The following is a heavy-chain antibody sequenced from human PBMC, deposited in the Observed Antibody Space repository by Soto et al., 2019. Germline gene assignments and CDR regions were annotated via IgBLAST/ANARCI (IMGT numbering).Heavy chain of an antibody. V-gene: IGHV1-2*02. CDR1: GYTFTGYY. Sequence: ASVKVSCKASGYTFTGYYMHWVRQAPGQGVAWMGWINPNSGGTNYAQKFQGRVTMTRDTSISTAYMELSRLRSDDTAVYYCARDFVVVTAPSNYYYYYGMDVWGQGTTVTVSS. CDR2: INPNSGGT. CDR3: ARDFVVVTAPSNYYYYYGMDV. J-gene: IGHJ6*02. D-gene: IGHD2-21*02.